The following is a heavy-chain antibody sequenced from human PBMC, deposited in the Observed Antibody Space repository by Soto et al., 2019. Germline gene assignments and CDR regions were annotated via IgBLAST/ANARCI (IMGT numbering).Heavy chain of an antibody. Sequence: GGSLRLSCAASGFTFSSYAMHWVRQAPGKGLEWVAVISYDGSNKYYADSVKGRFTISRDNSKNTLYLQMNSLRAEDTAVYYCVKGEYYYDGSGYYPFDYWGQGTLVTVSS. CDR2: ISYDGSNK. CDR3: VKGEYYYDGSGYYPFDY. V-gene: IGHV3-30-3*01. CDR1: GFTFSSYA. D-gene: IGHD3-22*01. J-gene: IGHJ4*02.